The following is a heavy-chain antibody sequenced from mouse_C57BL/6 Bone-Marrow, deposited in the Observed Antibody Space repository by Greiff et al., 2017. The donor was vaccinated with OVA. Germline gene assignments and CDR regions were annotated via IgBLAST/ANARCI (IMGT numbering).Heavy chain of an antibody. J-gene: IGHJ2*01. CDR1: GYSFTGYY. CDR3: ARGDYGSSFDY. D-gene: IGHD1-1*01. CDR2: INPSTGGT. V-gene: IGHV1-42*01. Sequence: VHVKQSGPELVKPGASVKISCKASGYSFTGYYMNWVKQSPEKSLEWIGEINPSTGGTTYNQKFKAKATLTVDKSSSTAYMQLKSLTSEDSAVYYCARGDYGSSFDYWGQGTTLTVSS.